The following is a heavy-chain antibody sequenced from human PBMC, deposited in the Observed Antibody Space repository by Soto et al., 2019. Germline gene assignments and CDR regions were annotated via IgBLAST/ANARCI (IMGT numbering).Heavy chain of an antibody. V-gene: IGHV1-18*01. Sequence: QVPLVQSRAEVKKPGASVKVSCKASGYTFTSYGISWVRQAPGQGLEWMGWISAYNGNTNYAQKLQGRVTMTTDTSTSTAYMELRSLRSDDTAVYSCARDRNNPYYSYYMDVWGKGTTVTVSS. J-gene: IGHJ6*03. CDR2: ISAYNGNT. CDR1: GYTFTSYG. D-gene: IGHD1-20*01. CDR3: ARDRNNPYYSYYMDV.